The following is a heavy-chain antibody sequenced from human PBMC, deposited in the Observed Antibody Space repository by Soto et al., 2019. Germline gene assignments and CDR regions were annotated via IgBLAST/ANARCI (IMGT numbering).Heavy chain of an antibody. V-gene: IGHV3-7*05. J-gene: IGHJ4*02. CDR1: GFTFSTYW. CDR3: VRGASLNFDY. D-gene: IGHD1-26*01. CDR2: INQDGRAA. Sequence: PGGSLRLSCAASGFTFSTYWMSWVRQAPGKGLEWVANINQDGRAAWYVDSVKGRFTISRDNAKKSLYLQMNSLRAEDTAFYYCVRGASLNFDYWGQGTLVTVSS.